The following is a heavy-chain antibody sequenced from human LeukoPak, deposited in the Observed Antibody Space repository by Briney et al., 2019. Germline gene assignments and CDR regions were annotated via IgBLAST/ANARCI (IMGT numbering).Heavy chain of an antibody. CDR3: ARDSQDLYGSGSGFDY. Sequence: ASVKVSCKASGGTFSSYAISWVRQAPGQGLEWMGGIIPIFGTANYAQKFQGRVTITADESTSTAYMELGSLRSDDTAVYYCARDSQDLYGSGSGFDYWGQGTLVTVSS. D-gene: IGHD3-10*01. V-gene: IGHV1-69*13. CDR2: IIPIFGTA. CDR1: GGTFSSYA. J-gene: IGHJ4*02.